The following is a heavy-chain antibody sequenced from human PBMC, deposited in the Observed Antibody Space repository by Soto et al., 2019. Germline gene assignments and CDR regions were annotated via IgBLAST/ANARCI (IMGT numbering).Heavy chain of an antibody. D-gene: IGHD2-15*01. CDR2: IYYSGST. J-gene: IGHJ4*02. CDR1: GGSISGYY. V-gene: IGHV4-59*01. Sequence: SETLSLTCTVSGGSISGYYWSWIRQPPGKGLEWIGYIYYSGSTNYNPSLKSRVTISVDTSKNQFSLKLSSVTAADTAVYYCARVGGYCSGGSCYFEYWGKGALVTVS. CDR3: ARVGGYCSGGSCYFEY.